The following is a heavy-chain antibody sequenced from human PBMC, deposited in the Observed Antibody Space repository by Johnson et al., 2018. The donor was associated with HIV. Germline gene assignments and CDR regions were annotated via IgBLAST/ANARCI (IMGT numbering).Heavy chain of an antibody. CDR3: AKAYCPGCDAFEI. CDR1: GFTSDDYA. J-gene: IGHJ3*02. V-gene: IGHV3-30*18. CDR2: ISYDGGKK. D-gene: IGHD2-21*01. Sequence: QVQLVESGGGLVQPGRSLRVSCAASGFTSDDYAMHWVRQAPGKGLEWVVGISYDGGKKYYRDSVKGRFTISRDNSNNTLYLQMNSLRTEDSCVYYCAKAYCPGCDAFEIWGQGTMVTVSS.